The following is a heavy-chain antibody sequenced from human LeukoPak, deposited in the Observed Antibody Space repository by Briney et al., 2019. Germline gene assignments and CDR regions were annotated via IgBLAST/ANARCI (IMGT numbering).Heavy chain of an antibody. Sequence: SETLSLTCTVSGYSINSGYYWGWVRQPPGKGLEWIGSIYHSGSTYYNPSLKSRVTISVDTSKNQFSLKLSSVTAADTAVYYCAREEIVGSTLFDYWGQGTLVTVSS. V-gene: IGHV4-38-2*02. J-gene: IGHJ4*02. CDR1: GYSINSGYY. CDR3: AREEIVGSTLFDY. D-gene: IGHD1-26*01. CDR2: IYHSGST.